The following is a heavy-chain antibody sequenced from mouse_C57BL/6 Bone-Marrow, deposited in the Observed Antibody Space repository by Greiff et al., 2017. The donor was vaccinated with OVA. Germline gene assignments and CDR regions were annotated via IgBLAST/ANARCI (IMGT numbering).Heavy chain of an antibody. J-gene: IGHJ1*03. CDR1: GFTFSSYA. D-gene: IGHD2-5*01. CDR3: ARDEDYSNFYWYFDV. V-gene: IGHV5-4*01. CDR2: ISDGGSYT. Sequence: EVKLQESGGGLVKPGGSLKLSCAASGFTFSSYAMSWVRQTPEKRLEWVATISDGGSYTYYPDNVKGRFTISRDNAKNNLYLQMSHLKSEDTAMYYCARDEDYSNFYWYFDVWGTGTTVTVSS.